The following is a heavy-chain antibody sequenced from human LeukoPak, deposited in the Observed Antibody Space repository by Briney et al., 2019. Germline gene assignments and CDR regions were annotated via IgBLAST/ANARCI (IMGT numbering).Heavy chain of an antibody. CDR2: IYYSGST. D-gene: IGHD3-3*01. V-gene: IGHV4-59*11. J-gene: IGHJ5*02. Sequence: PSETLSLTCTVSGGSISSHYWSWIRQPPGKGLEWIGYIYYSGSTNYNPSLKSRVTISVDTSKNQFSLKLSSVTAADTAVYYCAATTIFGVVDGWFDPWGQGTLVTVSS. CDR3: AATTIFGVVDGWFDP. CDR1: GGSISSHY.